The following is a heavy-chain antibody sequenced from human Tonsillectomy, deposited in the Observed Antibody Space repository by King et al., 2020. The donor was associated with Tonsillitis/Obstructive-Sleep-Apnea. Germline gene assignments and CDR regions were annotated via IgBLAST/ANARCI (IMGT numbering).Heavy chain of an antibody. CDR2: ISKSGGT. CDR1: GDSISSRY. D-gene: IGHD3-22*01. CDR3: ARNGGYYPFDY. V-gene: IGHV4-59*11. J-gene: IGHJ4*02. Sequence: VQLQESGPGLVKPSETLSLTCNVSGDSISSRYWSWNRQPPGKGLEWIGYISKSGGTNYNPSLKSRVTISVDTSKNQFSLKLSSVTAADTAVYYCARNGGYYPFDYWGQGTLVTVSS.